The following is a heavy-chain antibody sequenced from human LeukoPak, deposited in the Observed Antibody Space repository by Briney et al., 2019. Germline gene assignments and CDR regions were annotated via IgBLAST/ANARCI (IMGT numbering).Heavy chain of an antibody. Sequence: GGSLRLSCAASGFTFSSYWMSWVRQAPGKGLEWVANIKQDGSEKYYVDSVKGRFTISRDNAKNSLYPQMNSLRAEDTAVYYCARAGTRYYFDYWGQGTLVTVSS. CDR2: IKQDGSEK. CDR3: ARAGTRYYFDY. CDR1: GFTFSSYW. D-gene: IGHD1-1*01. J-gene: IGHJ4*02. V-gene: IGHV3-7*01.